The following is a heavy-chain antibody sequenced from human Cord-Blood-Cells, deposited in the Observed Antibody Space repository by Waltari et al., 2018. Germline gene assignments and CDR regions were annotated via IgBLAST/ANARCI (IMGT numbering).Heavy chain of an antibody. J-gene: IGHJ5*02. Sequence: QVQLVESGGGVVQPGGSLRLSCAASGFTFSSYGMHWVRQAPDKGLEWVAFIRYDGSNKYYADSVKGRFTISRDNSKNTLYLQMNSLRAEDTAVYYCAKVRLYSSSWYNWFDPWGQGTLVTVSS. CDR3: AKVRLYSSSWYNWFDP. CDR2: IRYDGSNK. D-gene: IGHD6-13*01. CDR1: GFTFSSYG. V-gene: IGHV3-30*02.